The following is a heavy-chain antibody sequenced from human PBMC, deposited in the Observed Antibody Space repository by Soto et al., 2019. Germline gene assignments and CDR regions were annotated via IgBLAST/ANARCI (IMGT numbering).Heavy chain of an antibody. J-gene: IGHJ6*02. V-gene: IGHV4-31*03. D-gene: IGHD6-13*01. CDR1: GGSISSGGYY. CDR2: IYYSGST. Sequence: SETLSLTCTVSGGSISSGGYYWSWIRQHPGKGLEWIGYIYYSGSTYYNPSLKSRVTISVDTSKNQFSLKLSSVTAADTAVYYCARERRYSSSWFYYYYGMDVWGQGTTVTVSS. CDR3: ARERRYSSSWFYYYYGMDV.